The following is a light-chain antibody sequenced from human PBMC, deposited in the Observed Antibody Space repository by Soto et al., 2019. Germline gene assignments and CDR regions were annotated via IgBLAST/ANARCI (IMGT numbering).Light chain of an antibody. Sequence: EIGLTQSPGTLSLSPGERATLSCRASQSVTSSYLAWYQQKPGQAPRLLIYGASSRATGIPDRFSGSGSGTDVTLSISRLEPEDLAVYYCQQYGISPPTFGQGTKVEIK. CDR2: GAS. CDR1: QSVTSSY. J-gene: IGKJ1*01. CDR3: QQYGISPPT. V-gene: IGKV3-20*01.